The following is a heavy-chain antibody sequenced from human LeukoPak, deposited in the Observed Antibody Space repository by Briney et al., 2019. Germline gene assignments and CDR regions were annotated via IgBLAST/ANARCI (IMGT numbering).Heavy chain of an antibody. CDR1: GGSISSGGYS. V-gene: IGHV4-30-2*01. D-gene: IGHD4-17*01. CDR2: IYHSGST. Sequence: SQTLSLTCAVSGGSISSGGYSWSWIRQPPGKGLEWIGYIYHSGSTYYNPPLKSRVTISVDRSKNQFSLKLSSVTAADTAVYYCAAQGTTGDFDYWGQGTLVTVSS. CDR3: AAQGTTGDFDY. J-gene: IGHJ4*02.